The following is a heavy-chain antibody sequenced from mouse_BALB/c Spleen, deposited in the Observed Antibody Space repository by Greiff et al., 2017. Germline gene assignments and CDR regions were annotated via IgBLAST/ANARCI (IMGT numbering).Heavy chain of an antibody. CDR1: GFNIKDYY. V-gene: IGHV14-1*02. CDR3: ARSGGNYVGHFDY. Sequence: EVKLQESGAELVKPGALVKLSCKASGFNIKDYYMHWVKQRPEQGLEWIGWIDPENGNTIYDPKFQGKASITADTSSNTAYLQLSSLTSEDTAVYYCARSGGNYVGHFDYWGQGTTLTVSS. D-gene: IGHD2-1*01. CDR2: IDPENGNT. J-gene: IGHJ2*01.